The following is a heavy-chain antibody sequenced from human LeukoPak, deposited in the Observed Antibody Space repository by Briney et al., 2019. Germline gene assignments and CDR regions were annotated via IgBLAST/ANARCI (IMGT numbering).Heavy chain of an antibody. CDR2: IDQDGSTK. V-gene: IGHV3-7*01. CDR3: ARAAATGTVDY. Sequence: GGSLRLSCAASEFTFSNYWMSWVRQAPGKGLEWVANIDQDGSTKYYVDSMKGRFTISRDNAKNSLYLQMNSLRAEDTAVYYCARAAATGTVDYWGQGTLVTVSS. CDR1: EFTFSNYW. D-gene: IGHD1-1*01. J-gene: IGHJ4*02.